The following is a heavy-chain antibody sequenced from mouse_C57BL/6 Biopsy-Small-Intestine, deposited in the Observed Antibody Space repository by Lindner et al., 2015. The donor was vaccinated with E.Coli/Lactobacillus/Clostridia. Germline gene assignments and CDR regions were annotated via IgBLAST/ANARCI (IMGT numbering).Heavy chain of an antibody. V-gene: IGHV1-54*01. D-gene: IGHD1-1*01. CDR1: GYAFTNYL. CDR2: INPGSGGT. Sequence: VQLQESGAELVRPGTSVKVSCKASGYAFTNYLIEWVKQRPGQGLEWIGVINPGSGGTSYNEKFKGKATLTADKSSSTAYMQLSSLTSEDSAVYFCARLTTVVAPYAMDYWGQGTSVTVSS. CDR3: ARLTTVVAPYAMDY. J-gene: IGHJ4*01.